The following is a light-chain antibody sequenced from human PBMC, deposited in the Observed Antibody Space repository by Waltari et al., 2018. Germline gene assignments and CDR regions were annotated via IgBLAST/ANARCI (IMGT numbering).Light chain of an antibody. V-gene: IGLV2-14*03. Sequence: YQQRPRTPPKLIMYDVSNRPSGVSDRFSGSKSGNTASLTISVLQGEDEAYYYGSSYVSSSTLERFGGGTSLAVL. CDR2: DVS. J-gene: IGLJ2*01. CDR3: SSYVSSSTLER.